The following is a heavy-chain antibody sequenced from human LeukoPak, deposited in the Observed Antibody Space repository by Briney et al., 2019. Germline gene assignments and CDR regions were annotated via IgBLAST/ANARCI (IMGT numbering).Heavy chain of an antibody. J-gene: IGHJ4*02. CDR3: AGTTFRYSYGPLGY. CDR2: IYYSGST. Sequence: SETLSLTCTVSGGSISSYYWSWIRKPPGNGLEWIGYIYYSGSTNYNPSLKSRVTISVDTSKNQFSLKLSSVTAADTAVYYCAGTTFRYSYGPLGYWGQGTLVTVSS. V-gene: IGHV4-59*01. CDR1: GGSISSYY. D-gene: IGHD5-18*01.